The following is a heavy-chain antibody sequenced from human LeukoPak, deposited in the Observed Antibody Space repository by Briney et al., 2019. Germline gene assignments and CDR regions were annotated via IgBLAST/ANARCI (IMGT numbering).Heavy chain of an antibody. CDR3: ARWWENDAFDI. CDR2: INPSGGST. Sequence: ASVKVSCKASGYTFTSYFLHWVRQAPGQGLEWMGIINPSGGSTSYTQKFQGRVTMTRDTSTSTVYMDLSSLRSEDTAVYYCARWWENDAFDIWGQGTMVTVSS. D-gene: IGHD1-26*01. V-gene: IGHV1-46*01. CDR1: GYTFTSYF. J-gene: IGHJ3*02.